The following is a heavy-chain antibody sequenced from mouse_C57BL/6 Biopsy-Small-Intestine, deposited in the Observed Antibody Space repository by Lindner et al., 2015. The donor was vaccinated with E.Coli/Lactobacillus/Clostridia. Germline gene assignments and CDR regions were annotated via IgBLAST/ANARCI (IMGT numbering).Heavy chain of an antibody. D-gene: IGHD6-1*01. CDR3: ARDRSGRAVPMGNGLDV. J-gene: IGHJ1*01. Sequence: SVKVSCKISGYNFDNYGISWVRQAPGEGLEWMGWISGYSGYTHSAQRFQGRVILTTDTSANTAYMELRSLRSDDTAVYYCARDRSGRAVPMGNGLDVWGQGTTVTVSS. V-gene: IGHV1-4*01. CDR1: GYNFDNYG. CDR2: ISGYSGYT.